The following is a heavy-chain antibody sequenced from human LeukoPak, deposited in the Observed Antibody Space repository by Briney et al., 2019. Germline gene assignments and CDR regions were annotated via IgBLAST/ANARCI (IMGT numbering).Heavy chain of an antibody. CDR3: ARVGGISSSPWSEGYY. J-gene: IGHJ4*02. Sequence: GASVKVSCKASGYTFTGYYMHWVRQAPGQGLEWMGWINPNSGGTNYAQKFQGRVTMTRDTSISTAYMELSRLRSDDTAVYYCARVGGISSSPWSEGYYWGQGTLVTVSS. V-gene: IGHV1-2*02. CDR2: INPNSGGT. D-gene: IGHD6-6*01. CDR1: GYTFTGYY.